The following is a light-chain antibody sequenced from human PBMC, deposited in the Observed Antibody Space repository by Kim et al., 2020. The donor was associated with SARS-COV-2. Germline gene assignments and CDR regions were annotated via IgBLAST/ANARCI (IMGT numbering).Light chain of an antibody. V-gene: IGLV7-43*01. CDR2: STS. CDR1: TGAVTSDYH. Sequence: QTVVTQEPSLTVSPVGTVTLTCASSTGAVTSDYHPSWFQQRRGQAPTTLIYSTSNKHSWTPARFSGSLLGGKAALTLSDVQPEDEADYYCLVYYRDLITFGGGTQLTVL. CDR3: LVYYRDLIT. J-gene: IGLJ3*02.